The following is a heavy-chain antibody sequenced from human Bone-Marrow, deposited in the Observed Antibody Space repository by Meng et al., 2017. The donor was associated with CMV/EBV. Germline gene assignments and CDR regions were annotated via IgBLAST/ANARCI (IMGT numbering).Heavy chain of an antibody. CDR2: IRSKANSYAT. V-gene: IGHV3-73*01. D-gene: IGHD2-2*01. CDR3: ARSFVVVPAALDY. J-gene: IGHJ4*02. Sequence: GESLKISCAASGFTFSGSAMHWVRQASGKGLEWVGRIRSKANSYATAYAASVKGRFTISRDDSKNTAYLQMKSLRAEDTAVYYCARSFVVVPAALDYWGQGTLVTVSS. CDR1: GFTFSGSA.